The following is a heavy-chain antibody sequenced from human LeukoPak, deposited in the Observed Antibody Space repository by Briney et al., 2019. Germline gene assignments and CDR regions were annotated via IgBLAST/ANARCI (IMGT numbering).Heavy chain of an antibody. CDR3: AKRSGGPSPFDY. CDR1: GFTFSSYA. V-gene: IGHV3-23*01. CDR2: ISGSGIRR. Sequence: GGSLRLSCAASGFTFSSYAVSWVRQAPGKGLEWVSDISGSGIRRNYADSVKGRSTISRDNSKNTLYLQMNSLRAEDTAIYYCAKRSGGPSPFDYWGQGTLVTVSS. J-gene: IGHJ4*02. D-gene: IGHD3-3*01.